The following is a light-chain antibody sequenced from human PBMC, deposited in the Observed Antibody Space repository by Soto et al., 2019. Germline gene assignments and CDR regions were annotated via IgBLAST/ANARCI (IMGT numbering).Light chain of an antibody. Sequence: DIPMSPSVSSLAASVGDRVTISCRASQSISNSLTWYQQKPGKAPKLLIYGTSGVHSGVPSRFSGSGSGTDFTLTISSLQPEDFATYYCQQCYSYPLTFGGGTKVDIK. V-gene: IGKV1-39*01. J-gene: IGKJ4*01. CDR1: QSISNS. CDR3: QQCYSYPLT. CDR2: GTS.